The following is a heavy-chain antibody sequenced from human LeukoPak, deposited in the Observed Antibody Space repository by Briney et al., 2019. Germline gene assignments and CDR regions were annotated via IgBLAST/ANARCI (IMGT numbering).Heavy chain of an antibody. CDR3: ATSQSSVAGIVGD. D-gene: IGHD6-19*01. V-gene: IGHV3-11*04. CDR2: ISGSGSSK. Sequence: GGSLRLSCAASGFTFSDYFMTWIRQAPGKGLEWVSYISGSGSSKYYADPVKGRFTISRDNAKNSLYLQMNSLRVEDTAVYYCATSQSSVAGIVGDWGQGTLVTVSS. CDR1: GFTFSDYF. J-gene: IGHJ4*02.